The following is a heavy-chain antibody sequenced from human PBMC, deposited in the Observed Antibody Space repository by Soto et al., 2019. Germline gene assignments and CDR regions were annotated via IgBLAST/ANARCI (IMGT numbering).Heavy chain of an antibody. D-gene: IGHD4-4*01. V-gene: IGHV2-5*01. J-gene: IGHJ4*02. Sequence: QITLKESGPTLVKPTQTLTLTCTFSGFSLTTDGVGVDWIRQPPGKALEWLGLIYWNDEKRYRPSLQSRLTITKDTSRNQVVLTMTNMDPVDTATYYCAHRTTVTSGINWGQGTPVTVSS. CDR3: AHRTTVTSGIN. CDR1: GFSLTTDGVG. CDR2: IYWNDEK.